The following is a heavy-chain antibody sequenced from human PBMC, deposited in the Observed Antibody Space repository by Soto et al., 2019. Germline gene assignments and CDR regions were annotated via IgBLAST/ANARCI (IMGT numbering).Heavy chain of an antibody. J-gene: IGHJ4*02. V-gene: IGHV4-30-2*01. CDR1: GGSISSGGYS. Sequence: QLQLQESGSGLVKPSQTLSLTCAVSGGSISSGGYSWSWIRQPPGKGLEWIGYIYHSGSTYYNPSLKSRVTISVDRSKNQFSLKLSSVTAADTALYYCARLQWLASRGFDYWGQGTLVTVSS. CDR2: IYHSGST. CDR3: ARLQWLASRGFDY. D-gene: IGHD6-19*01.